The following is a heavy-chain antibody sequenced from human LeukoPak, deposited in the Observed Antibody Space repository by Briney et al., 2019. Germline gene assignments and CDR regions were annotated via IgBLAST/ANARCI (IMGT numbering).Heavy chain of an antibody. CDR1: GFTFSNYG. D-gene: IGHD5-18*01. CDR2: ISSSSSYI. Sequence: GGSLRLSCAASGFTFSNYGMGWVRQAPGKGLEWVSSISSSSSYIYYADSVKGRFTISRDNAKNSLYLQMNSLRAEDTAVYYCASTDTAMVAYYFDYWGQGTLVTVSS. V-gene: IGHV3-21*01. CDR3: ASTDTAMVAYYFDY. J-gene: IGHJ4*02.